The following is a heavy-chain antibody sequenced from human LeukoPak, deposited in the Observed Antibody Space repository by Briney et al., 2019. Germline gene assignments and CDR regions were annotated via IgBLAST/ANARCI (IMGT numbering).Heavy chain of an antibody. CDR1: GFTFSSYG. CDR3: AGYNCSSTTCYTGGFDY. J-gene: IGHJ4*02. V-gene: IGHV3-23*01. D-gene: IGHD2-2*02. Sequence: GRSLRLSCAASGFTFSSYGMHWVRQAPGKGLEWVSYISGAGGNVNYADSVKGWFTISRDNSKNTLYLQMNSLRAEDTAVYYCAGYNCSSTTCYTGGFDYWGQGTLVTVSS. CDR2: ISGAGGNV.